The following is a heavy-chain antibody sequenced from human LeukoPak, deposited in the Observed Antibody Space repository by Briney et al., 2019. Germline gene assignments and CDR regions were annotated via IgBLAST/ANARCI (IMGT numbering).Heavy chain of an antibody. CDR3: ARDQYSSGSNYYYGMDV. J-gene: IGHJ6*02. CDR1: GYTFTGYY. Sequence: ASVKVSCKASGYTFTGYYMHWVRQAPGQGLEWMGWINPNSGGTNYAQKFQGWVTMTRDTSISTAYMELSRLRSDDTAVYYCARDQYSSGSNYYYGMDVWGQGTTVTVPS. CDR2: INPNSGGT. D-gene: IGHD6-19*01. V-gene: IGHV1-2*04.